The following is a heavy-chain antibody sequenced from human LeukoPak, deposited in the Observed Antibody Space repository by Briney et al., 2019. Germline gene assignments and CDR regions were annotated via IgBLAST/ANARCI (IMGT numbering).Heavy chain of an antibody. J-gene: IGHJ3*02. Sequence: SETLSLTCTVSGGSISSSSYYWGWIRQPPGKGLEWIGSIYYSGSTYYNPSLKSRVTISVDTSKNQFSLKLSSVTAADTAVYYCARTSLVYCTNGVCSMGNAFDIWGQGTMVTVSS. CDR1: GGSISSSSYY. V-gene: IGHV4-39*07. CDR3: ARTSLVYCTNGVCSMGNAFDI. CDR2: IYYSGST. D-gene: IGHD2-8*01.